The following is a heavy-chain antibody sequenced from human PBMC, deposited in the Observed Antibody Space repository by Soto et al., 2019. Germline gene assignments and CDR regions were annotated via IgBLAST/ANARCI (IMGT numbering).Heavy chain of an antibody. CDR2: VSIGGST. J-gene: IGHJ4*02. CDR1: GFTFSSYA. V-gene: IGHV3-23*01. Sequence: DVQLLESGGGLVQPEGSLRLSCAASGFTFSSYAMGWVREGPGKGLEWVAVVSIGGSTHYEVSVRGRFTISRDNSKNTLSLPKNSLTADDTAVYFCAKRRGAGGHFDHGSQGAVVTVSS. D-gene: IGHD2-15*01. CDR3: AKRRGAGGHFDH.